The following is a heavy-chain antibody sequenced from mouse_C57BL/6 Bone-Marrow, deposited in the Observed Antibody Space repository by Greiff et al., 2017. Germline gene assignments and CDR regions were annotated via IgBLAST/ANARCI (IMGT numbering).Heavy chain of an antibody. V-gene: IGHV1-69*01. D-gene: IGHD1-1*01. Sequence: QVQLQQPGAELVMPGASVKLSCKASGYTFTSYWMHWVKQRPGQGLEWIGEIDPSDSYANYNQKFKGKSTLTVDKSSSTAYMQLSSLTSEDSAVYYCARSPITTVVATDYFDYWGQGTTLTVSS. CDR2: IDPSDSYA. CDR1: GYTFTSYW. J-gene: IGHJ2*01. CDR3: ARSPITTVVATDYFDY.